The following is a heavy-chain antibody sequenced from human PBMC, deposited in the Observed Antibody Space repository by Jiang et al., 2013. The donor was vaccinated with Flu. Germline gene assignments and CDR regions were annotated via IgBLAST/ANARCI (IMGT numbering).Heavy chain of an antibody. CDR2: IKPDGSDQ. D-gene: IGHD6-19*01. V-gene: IGHV3-7*03. CDR1: GFTFSDYW. J-gene: IGHJ4*02. Sequence: VQLVESGGDLVQPGGSLRLSCAASGFTFSDYWMNWVRQAPGKGLEWVGNIKPDGSDQYYVDSVKGRFTISRDNVKNSLYLQMNSLTGEDTAVYYCGRDPPWAVADYWGQGTPGQRLL. CDR3: GRDPPWAVADY.